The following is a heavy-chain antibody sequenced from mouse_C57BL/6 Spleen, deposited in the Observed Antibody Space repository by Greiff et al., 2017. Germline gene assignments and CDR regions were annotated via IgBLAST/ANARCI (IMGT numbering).Heavy chain of an antibody. Sequence: VQLQQSGAELVRPGTSVKVSCKASGYAFTNYLIEWVKQRPGQGLEWIGVIHPSSGGTNYNEKFKGKATLTADKSSSTAYMQLSSLTSEDSAVYFCARRADDYDGAWFSYRGQGTLVTVAA. D-gene: IGHD2-4*01. CDR3: ARRADDYDGAWFSY. J-gene: IGHJ3*01. CDR1: GYAFTNYL. V-gene: IGHV1-54*01. CDR2: IHPSSGGT.